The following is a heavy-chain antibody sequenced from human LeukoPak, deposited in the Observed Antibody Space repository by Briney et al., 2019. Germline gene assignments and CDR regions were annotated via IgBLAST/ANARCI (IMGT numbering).Heavy chain of an antibody. Sequence: GGSLRLSCAASGFTFSSYSMKWVRQAPGKGLECVSSISSSSSYIYYADSVKGRFTISRDYAKNSMYLQMNSLRAEDTAGYYCARRLFDFWGQGTLVTVSS. J-gene: IGHJ4*02. V-gene: IGHV3-21*01. CDR1: GFTFSSYS. CDR3: ARRLFDF. CDR2: ISSSSSYI.